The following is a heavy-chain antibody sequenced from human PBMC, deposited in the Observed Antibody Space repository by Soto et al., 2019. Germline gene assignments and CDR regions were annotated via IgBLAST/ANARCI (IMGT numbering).Heavy chain of an antibody. Sequence: QVQLQESGPGLVKPSGTLSLTCAVSGGSISSSNWWSWVRQPPGKGLEWIGEIYHSGSTNYNPSLKGRVTMSVDKSKNQFSLKLSSVTAADAAVYYCASPAWKAAAGSLGMDVWGQGTTVTVSS. D-gene: IGHD6-13*01. CDR1: GGSISSSNW. CDR2: IYHSGST. CDR3: ASPAWKAAAGSLGMDV. V-gene: IGHV4-4*02. J-gene: IGHJ6*02.